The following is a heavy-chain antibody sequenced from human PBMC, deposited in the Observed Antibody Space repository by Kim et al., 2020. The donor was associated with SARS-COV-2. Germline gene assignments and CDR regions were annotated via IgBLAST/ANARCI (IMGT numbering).Heavy chain of an antibody. V-gene: IGHV3-23*01. Sequence: GGSLRLSCAASGFTFSSYAMSWVRQAPGKGLEWVSAISGSGGSTYYADSVKGRFTISRDNSKNTLYLQMNSLRAEDKAVYYCTKEIWEQWLSEGGTFDYWGQGTLVTVSS. CDR3: TKEIWEQWLSEGGTFDY. J-gene: IGHJ4*02. CDR2: ISGSGGST. D-gene: IGHD6-19*01. CDR1: GFTFSSYA.